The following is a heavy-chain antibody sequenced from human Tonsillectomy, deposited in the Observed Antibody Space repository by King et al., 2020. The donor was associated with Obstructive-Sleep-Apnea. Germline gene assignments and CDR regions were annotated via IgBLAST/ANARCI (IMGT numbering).Heavy chain of an antibody. CDR1: GGSFSTYA. CDR3: ARGRYSNSPSCYYYYAMDV. Sequence: VQLVESGAEVKKPGSSVKVSCKASGGSFSTYAISWVRQAPGQGLEWMGGIIPIFGTASNAQKFQGRVTITADESTSTAYMEVSSLRSEDTAVYYCARGRYSNSPSCYYYYAMDVWGQGTTVTVSS. V-gene: IGHV1-69*01. D-gene: IGHD6-6*01. J-gene: IGHJ6*02. CDR2: IIPIFGTA.